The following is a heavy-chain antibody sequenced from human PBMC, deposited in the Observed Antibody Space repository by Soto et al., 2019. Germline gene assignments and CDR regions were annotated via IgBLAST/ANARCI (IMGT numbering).Heavy chain of an antibody. CDR1: GFTFSSYG. CDR3: AKCIGYSYAKGSGFDP. CDR2: ISYDGSNK. D-gene: IGHD5-18*01. J-gene: IGHJ5*02. Sequence: GGSLRLSCAASGFTFSSYGMHWVRQAPGKGLEWVAVISYDGSNKYYADSVKGRFTISRDNSKNTLYLQMNSLRAEDTAVYYCAKCIGYSYAKGSGFDPWGQGTLVTVSS. V-gene: IGHV3-30*18.